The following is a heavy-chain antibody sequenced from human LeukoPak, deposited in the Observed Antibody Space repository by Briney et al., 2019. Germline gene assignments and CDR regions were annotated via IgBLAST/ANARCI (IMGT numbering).Heavy chain of an antibody. CDR3: AHRRGPYWFDP. J-gene: IGHJ5*02. V-gene: IGHV2-5*02. CDR1: GFSVSTSGVG. Sequence: SGPTLVKPTQTLTLTCTFSGFSVSTSGVGVGWIRQPPGKTLEWLALIYWDDDKRYRPSLKSRLTITKDTSKSPVVLTMTNMDPVDTATYYCAHRRGPYWFDPWGQGTLVTVSS. CDR2: IYWDDDK.